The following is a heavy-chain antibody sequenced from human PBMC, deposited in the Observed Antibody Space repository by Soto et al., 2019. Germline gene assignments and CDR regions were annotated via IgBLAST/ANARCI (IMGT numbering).Heavy chain of an antibody. V-gene: IGHV4-34*01. J-gene: IGHJ6*02. D-gene: IGHD3-10*01. CDR3: GRGQLVWYGDLTPYHRDMDV. Sequence: NPSETLSLTCAFYGGSFDDFYWSWVRQSPGKGLEWVGEISHDGGTNYSPSLASRVSISVDTSKNQFSLHLRSVTAADTGLYYCGRGQLVWYGDLTPYHRDMDVWGQGTTVTVSS. CDR2: ISHDGGT. CDR1: GGSFDDFY.